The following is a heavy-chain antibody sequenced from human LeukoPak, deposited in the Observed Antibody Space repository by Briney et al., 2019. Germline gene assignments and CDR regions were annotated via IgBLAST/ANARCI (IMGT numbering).Heavy chain of an antibody. D-gene: IGHD3-10*01. V-gene: IGHV1-8*03. CDR1: GYTFTSYD. Sequence: ASVKVSCKASGYTFTSYDINWVRQATGQGLEWMGWMNPNSGNTGYAQKFQGRVTIIRNTSISTAYMELSSLRSEDTAVYYCARAGKLIWFGEPTHYMDVWGKGTTVTVSS. J-gene: IGHJ6*03. CDR2: MNPNSGNT. CDR3: ARAGKLIWFGEPTHYMDV.